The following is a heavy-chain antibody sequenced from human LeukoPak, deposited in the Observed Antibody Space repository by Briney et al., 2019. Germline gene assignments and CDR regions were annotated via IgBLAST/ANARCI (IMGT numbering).Heavy chain of an antibody. D-gene: IGHD6-13*01. J-gene: IGHJ4*02. CDR2: IYSGGST. Sequence: PGGSLRLSCAASGFTVSSNYMSWVRQAPGKGLEWVSVIYSGGSTYYADSVKGRFTISRDNSKNTVYLQMNSLRAEDTAVYYCARGPDSSNWYEPVDYWGQGTLVTVSS. V-gene: IGHV3-66*01. CDR1: GFTVSSNY. CDR3: ARGPDSSNWYEPVDY.